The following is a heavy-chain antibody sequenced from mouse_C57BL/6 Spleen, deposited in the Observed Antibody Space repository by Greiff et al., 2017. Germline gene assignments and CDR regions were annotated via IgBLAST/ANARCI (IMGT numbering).Heavy chain of an antibody. CDR2: ILPSIGRT. CDR3: AREMASYAMDY. Sequence: QVQLKESGSELRSPGSSVKLSCKDFDSEVFPIAYMSWVRQKPGHGFEWIGGILPSIGRTNYGEKFEDKATLDADTLSNTADLELNSLTSEDSAIYYGAREMASYAMDYWGQGTSVTVSS. V-gene: IGHV15-2*01. D-gene: IGHD6-1*01. J-gene: IGHJ4*01. CDR1: DSEVFPIAY.